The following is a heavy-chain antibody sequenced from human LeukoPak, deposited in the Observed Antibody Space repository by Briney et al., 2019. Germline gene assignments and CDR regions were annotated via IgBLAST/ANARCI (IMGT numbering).Heavy chain of an antibody. CDR3: AKISVYRSRMGIDP. CDR2: INPNSGGT. D-gene: IGHD6-13*01. J-gene: IGHJ5*02. CDR1: GYTFTVYY. V-gene: IGHV1-2*02. Sequence: GASVTVSFKASGYTFTVYYMHWVRQAPGQGLEWMGWINPNSGGTNYAQKFQGRVTMTRDTSISTAYMELSRLRSDDTAVYYCAKISVYRSRMGIDPWGQGTLVTVSS.